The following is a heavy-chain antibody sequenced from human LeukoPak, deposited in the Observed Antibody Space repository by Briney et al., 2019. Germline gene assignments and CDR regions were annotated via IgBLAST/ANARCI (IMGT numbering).Heavy chain of an antibody. CDR2: IYYSGST. CDR1: GGSLSSFY. Sequence: SETLSLTCSVSGGSLSSFYWSWIQQPPGKGLEWIGYIYYSGSTNYNPSLKSRVTISVDTSKNQFSLKLSSVTAADTAVYYCASQLTGDHDAFDIWGQGTMVTVSS. D-gene: IGHD7-27*01. V-gene: IGHV4-59*01. CDR3: ASQLTGDHDAFDI. J-gene: IGHJ3*02.